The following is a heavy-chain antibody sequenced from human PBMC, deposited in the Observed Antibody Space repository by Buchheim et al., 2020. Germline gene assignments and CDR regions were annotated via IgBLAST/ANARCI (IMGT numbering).Heavy chain of an antibody. D-gene: IGHD1-26*01. CDR3: AKETALEGAEIDV. Sequence: EVQLLESGGDLVQPGGSLRLSCEGSGFTFSSCAMSWVRQAPGKGLEWVSGIGGSGTNTYYADSVKGRFTISRDNSNNKLYLQMNSLRGEDTAVYYRAKETALEGAEIDVWGQGTT. CDR1: GFTFSSCA. CDR2: IGGSGTNT. V-gene: IGHV3-23*01. J-gene: IGHJ6*02.